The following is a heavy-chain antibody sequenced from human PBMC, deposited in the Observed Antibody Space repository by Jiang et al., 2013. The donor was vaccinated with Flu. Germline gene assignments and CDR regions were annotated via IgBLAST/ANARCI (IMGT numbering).Heavy chain of an antibody. J-gene: IGHJ3*02. CDR1: SVSISSSSYY. Sequence: VSSVSISSSSYYWGWIRQPPGRGLEWIGTISDSGSTYYNXSLKSRATISTDTSKNQFSLRLSSVTAVDTAVYYCARFRITIFGVVNRAFDIWGQGTMVTVSS. D-gene: IGHD3-3*01. V-gene: IGHV4-39*01. CDR2: ISDSGST. CDR3: ARFRITIFGVVNRAFDI.